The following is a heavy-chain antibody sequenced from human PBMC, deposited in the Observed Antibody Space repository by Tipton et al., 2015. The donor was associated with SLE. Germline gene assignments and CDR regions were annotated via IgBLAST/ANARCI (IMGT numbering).Heavy chain of an antibody. CDR3: ARYPLAYCSSTSCYELFDY. J-gene: IGHJ4*02. CDR1: GGSINRNY. Sequence: LRLSCAASGGSINRNYWSWIRQPPGKGLEWIGYVYYSGGTNYNPSLKSRVTISMDTSKNQFSLKLNSVTAADTAVYYCARYPLAYCSSTSCYELFDYWGQGTLVTVSS. D-gene: IGHD2-2*01. V-gene: IGHV4-59*08. CDR2: VYYSGGT.